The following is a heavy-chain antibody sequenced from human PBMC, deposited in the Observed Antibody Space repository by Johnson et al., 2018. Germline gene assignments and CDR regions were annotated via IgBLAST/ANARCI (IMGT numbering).Heavy chain of an antibody. D-gene: IGHD3-22*01. V-gene: IGHV3-30-3*01. CDR1: GFTFSSYA. J-gene: IGHJ3*02. CDR2: ISYDGSNK. Sequence: QVQLVQSGGGVVQPGRSLRLSYAASGFTFSSYAMHWVRQAPGKGLEWVAVISYDGSNKYYADSVKGRFTIYRDNSKNTLYLQMNSLRPEETAMYYCAKDQSSPLYYDSSDYFARDAFNIWGQGTTVTVST. CDR3: AKDQSSPLYYDSSDYFARDAFNI.